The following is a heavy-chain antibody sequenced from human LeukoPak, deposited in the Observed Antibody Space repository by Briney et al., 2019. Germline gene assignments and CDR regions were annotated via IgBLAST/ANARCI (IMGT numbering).Heavy chain of an antibody. CDR1: GFTFSDYY. CDR3: AKRSKDYYGSGTYDY. D-gene: IGHD3-10*01. CDR2: ISSSSSYT. J-gene: IGHJ4*02. V-gene: IGHV3-11*03. Sequence: GGSLRLSCAASGFTFSDYYMSWIRQAPGKGLEWVSYISSSSSYTNYADSVKGRFTISRDNSKDTLYLQMDSLRVEDTAVYYCAKRSKDYYGSGTYDYWGQGTLVTVSS.